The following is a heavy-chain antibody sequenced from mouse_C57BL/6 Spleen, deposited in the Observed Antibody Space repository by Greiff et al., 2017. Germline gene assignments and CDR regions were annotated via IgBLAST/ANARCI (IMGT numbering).Heavy chain of an antibody. D-gene: IGHD3-2*02. CDR1: VYTFTSYW. V-gene: IGHV1-7*01. CDR2: INPSSGYT. J-gene: IGHJ2*01. Sequence: QVQLKESGADLAKPGASVKLSCKASVYTFTSYWMHWVIQRPGQVLEWIGYINPSSGYTKSNQKFKDKATLTADKSSSTAYMQLSSLTYEDSAVYYCARDSSGYDDWGQGTTLTGSS. CDR3: ARDSSGYDD.